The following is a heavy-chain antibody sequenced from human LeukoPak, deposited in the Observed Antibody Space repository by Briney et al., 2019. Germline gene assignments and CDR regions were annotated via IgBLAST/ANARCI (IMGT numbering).Heavy chain of an antibody. CDR3: ARYPDRYCSSTSCERWFDP. V-gene: IGHV1-69*04. D-gene: IGHD2-2*01. J-gene: IGHJ5*02. CDR2: IIPILGIA. Sequence: SVKVSCKASGGTFSSYAISWVRQAPGQGLEWMGRIIPILGIANYAQKFQGRVTITADKSTSTAYMELSSLRSEDTAVYYCARYPDRYCSSTSCERWFDPWGQGTLVTVSS. CDR1: GGTFSSYA.